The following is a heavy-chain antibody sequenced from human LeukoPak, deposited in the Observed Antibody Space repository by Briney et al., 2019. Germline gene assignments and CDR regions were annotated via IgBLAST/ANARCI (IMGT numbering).Heavy chain of an antibody. V-gene: IGHV4-30-4*01. D-gene: IGHD3-16*01. Sequence: SETLSLTCTVSGVSISSGDYYWSWIRQPPGKGLEWIGYIYYSGSTYYNPSLKSRVTISVDTSKNQFSLKLSSVTAADTAVYYCARDRHAPSVSGASYYYFDYWGQGTLVTVSS. CDR2: IYYSGST. CDR1: GVSISSGDYY. J-gene: IGHJ4*02. CDR3: ARDRHAPSVSGASYYYFDY.